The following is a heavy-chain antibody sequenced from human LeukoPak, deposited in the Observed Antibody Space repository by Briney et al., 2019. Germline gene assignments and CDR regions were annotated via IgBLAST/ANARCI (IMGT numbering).Heavy chain of an antibody. CDR2: ISGSGGST. Sequence: GGSLRLSCAASGFTFDDYGMSWVRQAPGKGLEWVSAISGSGGSTYYADSVKGRFTISRDNSKNTLYLQMNSLRAEDTAVYYCAKAYGSGSSYYFDYWGQGTLVTVSS. J-gene: IGHJ4*02. V-gene: IGHV3-23*01. D-gene: IGHD3-10*01. CDR1: GFTFDDYG. CDR3: AKAYGSGSSYYFDY.